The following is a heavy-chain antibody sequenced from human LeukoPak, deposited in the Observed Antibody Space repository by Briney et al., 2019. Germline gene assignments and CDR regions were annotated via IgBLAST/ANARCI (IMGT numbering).Heavy chain of an antibody. Sequence: ASVKVSCKASGYTFTSYGISWVRQAPGQGLEWMGWTSAYNGNTNYAQKLQGRVTMTTDTSTSTAYMELRSLRSDDTAVYYCARDRSIAAARNWFDPWGQGTLVTVSS. V-gene: IGHV1-18*01. J-gene: IGHJ5*02. CDR2: TSAYNGNT. D-gene: IGHD6-13*01. CDR1: GYTFTSYG. CDR3: ARDRSIAAARNWFDP.